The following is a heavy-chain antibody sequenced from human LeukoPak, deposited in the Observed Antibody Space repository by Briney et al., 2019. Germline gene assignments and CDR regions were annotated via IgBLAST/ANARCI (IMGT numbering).Heavy chain of an antibody. CDR1: GGSISSGGYY. J-gene: IGHJ5*02. CDR2: IYYSGST. CDR3: ARGHLVHVVPAIYWFDP. D-gene: IGHD2-2*01. Sequence: SETLSLTCTVSGGSISSGGYYWGWIRQHPGKGLEWIGYIYYSGSTYYNPSLKSRVTISVDTSKNQFSLKLSSVTAADTAVYYCARGHLVHVVPAIYWFDPWGQGTLVTVSS. V-gene: IGHV4-31*03.